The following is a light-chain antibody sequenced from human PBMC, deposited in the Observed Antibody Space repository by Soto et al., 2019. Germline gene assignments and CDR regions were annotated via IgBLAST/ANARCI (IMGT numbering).Light chain of an antibody. J-gene: IGKJ1*01. CDR1: QSLSSGY. V-gene: IGKV3-20*01. Sequence: EIVLTQSPGTLSLSPGERATLSCRASQSLSSGYLAWYQQKPGQAPRILIYAASSRATGIPDRFSGSGSGTDFTLTISRLEPEDFAVYYCHQYDTSPRTFGLGTKVDIK. CDR3: HQYDTSPRT. CDR2: AAS.